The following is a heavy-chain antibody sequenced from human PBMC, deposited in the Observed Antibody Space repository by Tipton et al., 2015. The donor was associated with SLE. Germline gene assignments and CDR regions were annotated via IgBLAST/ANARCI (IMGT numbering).Heavy chain of an antibody. Sequence: TLSLTCTVSGGSISSSSYYWSWIRQPPGKGLEWIGRIYTSGSTNYNPSLKSRVTISVDTSKNQFSLKLSSVTAADTAVYYCARYRAAGYFDYWGQGTLVTGSS. CDR2: IYTSGST. CDR3: ARYRAAGYFDY. J-gene: IGHJ4*02. V-gene: IGHV4-61*02. D-gene: IGHD6-13*01. CDR1: GGSISSSSYY.